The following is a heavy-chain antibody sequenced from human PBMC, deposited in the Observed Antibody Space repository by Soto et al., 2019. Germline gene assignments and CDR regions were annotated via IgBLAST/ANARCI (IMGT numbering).Heavy chain of an antibody. J-gene: IGHJ5*02. Sequence: KPSETLSLTCTVSGGSVSSGSYYWSWIRQPPGKGLEWIGYIYYSGSTNYNPSLKSRVTISVDTSKNQFSLKLSSVTAADTAAYYCASETVNRDWFDPWGQGTLVTVSS. CDR2: IYYSGST. D-gene: IGHD4-4*01. CDR3: ASETVNRDWFDP. CDR1: GGSVSSGSYY. V-gene: IGHV4-61*01.